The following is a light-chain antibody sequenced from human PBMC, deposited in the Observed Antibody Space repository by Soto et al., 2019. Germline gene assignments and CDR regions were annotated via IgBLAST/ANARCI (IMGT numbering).Light chain of an antibody. Sequence: EVVMTQSPATLSVSPGERVTLSCRASESLSGNLAWYQQTPGQAPRLLIYGASTRATGIPARFSGSGYGTDFTLTISGLQSEDFGVYYCQQYGSSPPVTFGQGTRLEIK. J-gene: IGKJ5*01. CDR3: QQYGSSPPVT. CDR2: GAS. V-gene: IGKV3-15*01. CDR1: ESLSGN.